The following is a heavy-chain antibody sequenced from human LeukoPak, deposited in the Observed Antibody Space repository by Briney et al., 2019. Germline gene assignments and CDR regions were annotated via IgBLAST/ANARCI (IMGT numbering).Heavy chain of an antibody. D-gene: IGHD6-13*01. CDR3: ASANIAAAGTDY. CDR1: GFIFTNYF. CDR2: ISYDGSNK. Sequence: GGSLRLSCAASGFIFTNYFMSWVRQAPGKGLEWVAVISYDGSNKYYADSVKGRFTISRDNSKNTLYLQMNSLRAEDTAVYYCASANIAAAGTDYWGQGTLVTVSS. V-gene: IGHV3-30-3*01. J-gene: IGHJ4*02.